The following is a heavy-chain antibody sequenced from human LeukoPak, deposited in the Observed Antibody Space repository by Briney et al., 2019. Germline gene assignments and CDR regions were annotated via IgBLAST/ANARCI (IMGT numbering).Heavy chain of an antibody. CDR3: VRVEGGWLGEKTYDY. J-gene: IGHJ4*02. Sequence: PRGSLTLSCAASGFTFSDYYMSWIRQTQRKGLGWHAYISISGRSIDCTSSVKGRFTRSSDNGKNSLFLQMNSLRAEETAIYYGVRVEGGWLGEKTYDYLGQVTLVSVS. V-gene: IGHV3-11*04. D-gene: IGHD5-12*01. CDR2: ISISGRSI. CDR1: GFTFSDYY.